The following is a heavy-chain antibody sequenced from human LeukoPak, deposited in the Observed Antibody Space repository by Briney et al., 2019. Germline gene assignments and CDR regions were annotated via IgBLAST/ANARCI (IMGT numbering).Heavy chain of an antibody. CDR1: GFTFSSYG. Sequence: QPGGSLRLSCAASGFTFSSYGMHWVRQAPGKGLEWVAVISSDGGNKYYADSVKGRFTISRGNSKNTLYLQMNSLRPEDTAVYYCAKDRRSGYDFDYWGQGTLVTVSS. J-gene: IGHJ4*02. CDR2: ISSDGGNK. D-gene: IGHD5-12*01. V-gene: IGHV3-30*18. CDR3: AKDRRSGYDFDY.